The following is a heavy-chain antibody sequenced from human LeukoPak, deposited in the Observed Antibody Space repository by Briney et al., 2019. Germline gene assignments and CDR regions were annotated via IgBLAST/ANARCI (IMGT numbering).Heavy chain of an antibody. CDR1: GFTSSSYS. Sequence: GGSLRLSCAASGFTSSSYSMNWVRQAPGKGLECVSSISSSSSYIYYADSVKGRFTISRDNAKNSLYLQMNSLRAEDTAVYYCARYQYSSGYMDVWGKGTTVTVSS. D-gene: IGHD5-18*01. CDR2: ISSSSSYI. CDR3: ARYQYSSGYMDV. J-gene: IGHJ6*03. V-gene: IGHV3-21*01.